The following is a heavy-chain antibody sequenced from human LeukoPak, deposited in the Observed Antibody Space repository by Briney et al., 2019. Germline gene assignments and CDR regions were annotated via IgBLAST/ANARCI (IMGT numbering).Heavy chain of an antibody. J-gene: IGHJ6*02. V-gene: IGHV3-23*01. D-gene: IGHD3-22*01. CDR1: GFTFSSYA. Sequence: PGGSLRLSCAASGFTFSSYAMSWVRQAPGKGLEWVSAISGSGGSTYYADSVKGRFTISRDNSKNTLYLQMNSLRAEDTAVYYCAKGTDAVTMIVQLYYYGMDVWGQGTTVTVSS. CDR2: ISGSGGST. CDR3: AKGTDAVTMIVQLYYYGMDV.